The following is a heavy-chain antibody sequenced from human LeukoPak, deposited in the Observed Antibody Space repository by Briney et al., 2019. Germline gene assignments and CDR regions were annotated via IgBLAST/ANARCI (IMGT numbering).Heavy chain of an antibody. D-gene: IGHD1-26*01. CDR2: INWNGGST. Sequence: GGSLRLSCAASGFTFDDYGMSWVRQAPGKGLEWVSGINWNGGSTGYADSVKGRFTISRDNARNSLYLQMNSLTAEDTAVYYCARDPYSGAYGDTYYYYMDVWGKGTTVTISS. CDR3: ARDPYSGAYGDTYYYYMDV. CDR1: GFTFDDYG. V-gene: IGHV3-20*04. J-gene: IGHJ6*03.